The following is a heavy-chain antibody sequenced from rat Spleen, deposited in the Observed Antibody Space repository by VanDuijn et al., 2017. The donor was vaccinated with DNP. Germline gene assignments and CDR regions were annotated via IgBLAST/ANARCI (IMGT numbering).Heavy chain of an antibody. CDR2: IIYDSSDS. D-gene: IGHD1-2*01. CDR3: STADYSSY. V-gene: IGHV5S10*01. Sequence: EVNLVESGGGLVQPGRSLKLSCAASGFTFSTYNMAWVRQAPKKGLEWVATIIYDSSDSYYGDSVKGRFTVSRDNARNTLYLQMDSLRSEDTATYYCSTADYSSYWGQGTLVTVSS. CDR1: GFTFSTYN. J-gene: IGHJ3*01.